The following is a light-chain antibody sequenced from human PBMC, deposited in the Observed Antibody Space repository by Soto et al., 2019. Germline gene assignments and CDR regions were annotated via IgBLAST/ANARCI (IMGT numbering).Light chain of an antibody. V-gene: IGLV6-57*04. CDR1: SGSIASNY. CDR3: QSYDSSNHVV. J-gene: IGLJ2*01. CDR2: EDN. Sequence: NFMLTQPHSVSESPGQTVTISCTRSSGSIASNYVQWYQQRPGSAPTTVIYEDNQRPSGVPDRFSGSIDSSSNSASLTISGLKNEDEADYYCQSYDSSNHVVFGGGTKLTVL.